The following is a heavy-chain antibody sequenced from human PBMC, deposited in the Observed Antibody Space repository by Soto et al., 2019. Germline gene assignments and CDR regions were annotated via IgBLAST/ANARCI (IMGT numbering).Heavy chain of an antibody. J-gene: IGHJ6*02. Sequence: EVQLVESGGGLVQPGGSLRLSCAASGFTFSSYSMNWVRQAPGKGLEWVSYISSSSSTIYYADSVKGRFTISRDNAKNSLYLQMNSLRDEDTAVYYCARGDQYFWSGSYGMDVWGQGTTVTVSS. CDR1: GFTFSSYS. V-gene: IGHV3-48*02. D-gene: IGHD3-3*01. CDR2: ISSSSSTI. CDR3: ARGDQYFWSGSYGMDV.